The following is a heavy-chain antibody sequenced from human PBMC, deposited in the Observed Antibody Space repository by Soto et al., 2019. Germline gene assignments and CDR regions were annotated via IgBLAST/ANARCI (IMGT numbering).Heavy chain of an antibody. CDR3: ARATIRYGSGSASDY. CDR2: INHSGST. J-gene: IGHJ4*02. CDR1: GGSFSGYY. Sequence: SETLSLTCAVYGGSFSGYYWSWIRQPPGEGLEWIGEINHSGSTNYNPSLKSRVTISVDTSKNQFSLKLSSVTAADTAVYYCARATIRYGSGSASDYWGQGTLVTVSS. V-gene: IGHV4-34*01. D-gene: IGHD3-10*01.